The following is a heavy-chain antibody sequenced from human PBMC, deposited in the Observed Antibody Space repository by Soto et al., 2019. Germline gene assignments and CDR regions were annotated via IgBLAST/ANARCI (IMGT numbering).Heavy chain of an antibody. Sequence: QITLKESGPTLVKPTQTLTLTCTFSGFSLSTSGVGVGWIRQPPGKALEWLALIYWNDDKRYSPSLKSRLTITKDTSKNQVVLTMTNMDPVDTATYYCAHRQGQGQWLVRRQVYCFDPWGQGTLVTVSS. J-gene: IGHJ5*02. D-gene: IGHD6-19*01. CDR3: AHRQGQGQWLVRRQVYCFDP. V-gene: IGHV2-5*01. CDR1: GFSLSTSGVG. CDR2: IYWNDDK.